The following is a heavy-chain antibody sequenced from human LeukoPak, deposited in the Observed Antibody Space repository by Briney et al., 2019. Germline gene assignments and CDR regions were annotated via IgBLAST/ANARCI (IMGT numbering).Heavy chain of an antibody. V-gene: IGHV3-21*01. J-gene: IGHJ5*02. Sequence: TGGSLRLSCAASGFTFSSSNMNWVRQAPGKGLEWVSSISSSSSYIYYADSVKGRFTISRDNAKNSLYLQMNSLRAEDTAVYYCARGSSSRYSDWFDPWGQGTLVTVSS. CDR2: ISSSSSYI. CDR1: GFTFSSSN. CDR3: ARGSSSRYSDWFDP. D-gene: IGHD6-13*01.